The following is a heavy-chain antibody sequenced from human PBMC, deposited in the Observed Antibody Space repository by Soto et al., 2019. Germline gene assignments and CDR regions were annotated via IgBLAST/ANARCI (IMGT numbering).Heavy chain of an antibody. V-gene: IGHV3-48*01. Sequence: EVQLVESGGGLAQPGGSLRLSCAASGFIFSSFTMNWVRQVPGKGLEWISYIGSDIYYADSVKGRFTTSRDMAKNSLYLQLNSLRAEESAVYYCVRDWSFALDNWAQGTLVTVSS. CDR3: VRDWSFALDN. CDR1: GFIFSSFT. J-gene: IGHJ4*02. CDR2: IGSDI.